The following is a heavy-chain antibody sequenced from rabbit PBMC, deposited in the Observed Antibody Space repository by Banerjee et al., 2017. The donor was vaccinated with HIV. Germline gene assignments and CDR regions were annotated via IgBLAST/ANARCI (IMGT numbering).Heavy chain of an antibody. CDR1: GFDFSSYY. CDR2: IYAGKGST. V-gene: IGHV1S7*01. D-gene: IGHD6-1*01. J-gene: IGHJ2*01. Sequence: QLKETGGGLVQPGGSLTLSCKASGFDFSSYYMSWVRQAPGKGLEWIGIIYAGKGSTDYASWVNGRFTISSDNAQNTVDLQMNSLTAADTATYFCARADRYAGVAGYGYAYGAFDPRGPGTLVTVS. CDR3: ARADRYAGVAGYGYAYGAFDP.